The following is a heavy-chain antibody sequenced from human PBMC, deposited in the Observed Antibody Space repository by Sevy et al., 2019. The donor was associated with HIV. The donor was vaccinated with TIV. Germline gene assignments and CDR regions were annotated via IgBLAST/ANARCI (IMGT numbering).Heavy chain of an antibody. CDR1: GFTFSSYS. CDR2: ISSSSSTI. Sequence: GGSLRLSCAASGFTFSSYSMNWVRQAPGKGLEWVSYISSSSSTIYYADSVKGRFTISRDNAKNSLYPQMNSLRAEDTAVYYCARVFYRNWFDPWGQGTLVTVSS. D-gene: IGHD1-26*01. CDR3: ARVFYRNWFDP. J-gene: IGHJ5*02. V-gene: IGHV3-48*01.